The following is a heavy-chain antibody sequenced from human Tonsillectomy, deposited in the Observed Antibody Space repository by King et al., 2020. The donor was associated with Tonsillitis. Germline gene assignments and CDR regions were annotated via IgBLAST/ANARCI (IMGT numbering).Heavy chain of an antibody. J-gene: IGHJ4*02. Sequence: VQLVESGGGLVQPGGSLRLSFAGSGFTFSSYAMSWVRQAPGEGLGWVSAISGGVGITYYADSVKGRFTISRDNSKNTLYLQMNSLRAEDTAVYYCAKLGSFDYWGQGTLVTVSS. V-gene: IGHV3-23*04. D-gene: IGHD3-10*01. CDR3: AKLGSFDY. CDR2: ISGGVGIT. CDR1: GFTFSSYA.